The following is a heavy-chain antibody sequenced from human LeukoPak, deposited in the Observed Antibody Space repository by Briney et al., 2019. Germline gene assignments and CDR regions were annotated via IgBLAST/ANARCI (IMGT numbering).Heavy chain of an antibody. CDR3: SRDRGLRYYSMAFDI. Sequence: PGGSLRLSCSASGFTFGDSAMSWFRQAPGKGLEWVGSIRSKAYGGTTEYAASVKGRFTISRDDSKSIAYLQMNSLNTEDTAVYYCSRDRGLRYYSMAFDIWGQGTMVTVSS. CDR2: IRSKAYGGTT. J-gene: IGHJ3*02. D-gene: IGHD4-17*01. CDR1: GFTFGDSA. V-gene: IGHV3-49*03.